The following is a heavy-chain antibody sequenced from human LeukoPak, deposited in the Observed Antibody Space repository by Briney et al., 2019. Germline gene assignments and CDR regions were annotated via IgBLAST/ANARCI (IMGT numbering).Heavy chain of an antibody. CDR2: INPSGGST. Sequence: ASVKVSCKASGYTFTGYYMHWVRQAPGQGLEWMGIINPSGGSTSYAQKFQGRVTMTRDMSTSTVYMELSSLRSEDTAVYYCARVPYGSSWYRGDYFDYWGQGTLVTVSS. CDR1: GYTFTGYY. CDR3: ARVPYGSSWYRGDYFDY. V-gene: IGHV1-46*01. J-gene: IGHJ4*02. D-gene: IGHD6-13*01.